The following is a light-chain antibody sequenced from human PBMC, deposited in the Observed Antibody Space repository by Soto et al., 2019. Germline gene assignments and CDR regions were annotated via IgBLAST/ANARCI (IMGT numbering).Light chain of an antibody. CDR1: QSVSSNY. CDR3: QQYGSSPMYT. CDR2: GAS. J-gene: IGKJ2*01. V-gene: IGKV3-20*01. Sequence: EIVLTQSPGTLSLSSGERATLSCRASQSVSSNYLAWYQQKPGQAPRLLIYGASSRAAGIPDRFSGSGSGTDFTLTISRLDPEDFAVYYCQQYGSSPMYTFGQGTKLEIK.